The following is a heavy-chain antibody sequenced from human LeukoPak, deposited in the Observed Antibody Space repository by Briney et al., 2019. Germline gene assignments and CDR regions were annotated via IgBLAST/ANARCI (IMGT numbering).Heavy chain of an antibody. CDR1: GFSFSSYS. J-gene: IGHJ4*02. Sequence: PGGSLRLSCAASGFSFSSYSMNWVRQAPGKGLEWVSYISSGSRTIYYADSVKGRFTISRDNAKNSLYLQMNSLRDEDTAVYYCARSLGYCSTTSCYRFDYWGQGTLVTVSS. CDR2: ISSGSRTI. D-gene: IGHD2-2*01. CDR3: ARSLGYCSTTSCYRFDY. V-gene: IGHV3-48*02.